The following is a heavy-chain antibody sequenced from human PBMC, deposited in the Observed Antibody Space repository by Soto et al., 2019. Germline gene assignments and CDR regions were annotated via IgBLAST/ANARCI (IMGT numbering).Heavy chain of an antibody. CDR1: GFSSNYYA. V-gene: IGHV3-30-3*01. Sequence: QVQLVESGGGVVQPGRSLRLSCADSGFSSNYYAMHWVRQAPGKGLEWVAVISYDGGHKYYADSVKGRFTISRDTSNNTLDLQMNSLRAEDTAVYYCARDGAIMNTAVITSWGQGTLVTVSS. CDR2: ISYDGGHK. D-gene: IGHD3-10*01. J-gene: IGHJ1*01. CDR3: ARDGAIMNTAVITS.